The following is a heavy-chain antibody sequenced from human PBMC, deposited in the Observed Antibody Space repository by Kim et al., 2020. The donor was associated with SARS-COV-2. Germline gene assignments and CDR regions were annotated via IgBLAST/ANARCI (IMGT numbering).Heavy chain of an antibody. J-gene: IGHJ5*02. CDR2: IDPSDSYT. Sequence: GESLKISCKGSGYSFTSYWISWVRQMPGKGLEWMGRIDPSDSYTNYSPSFQGHVTISADKSISTAYLQWSSLKASDTAMYYCARAMYYYGSVSYYKNWFDPWGQGTLVTVSS. CDR1: GYSFTSYW. D-gene: IGHD3-10*01. V-gene: IGHV5-10-1*01. CDR3: ARAMYYYGSVSYYKNWFDP.